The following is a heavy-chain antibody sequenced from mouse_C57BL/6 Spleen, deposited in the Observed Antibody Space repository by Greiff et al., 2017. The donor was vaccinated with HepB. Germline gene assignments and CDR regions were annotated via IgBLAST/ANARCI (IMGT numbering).Heavy chain of an antibody. CDR3: AYDYDKGFAY. V-gene: IGHV3-6*01. J-gene: IGHJ3*01. D-gene: IGHD2-4*01. CDR2: ISYDGSN. Sequence: VQLKESGPGLVKPSQSLSLTCSVTGYSITSGYYWNWIRQFPGNKLEWMGYISYDGSNNYNPSLKNRISITRDTSKNQFFLKLNSVTTEDTATYYCAYDYDKGFAYWGQGTLVTVSA. CDR1: GYSITSGYY.